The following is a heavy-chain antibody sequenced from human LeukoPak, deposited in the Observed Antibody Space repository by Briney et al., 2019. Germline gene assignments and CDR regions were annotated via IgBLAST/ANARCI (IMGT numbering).Heavy chain of an antibody. V-gene: IGHV4-59*13. CDR3: ARYQPLLYDYYYYMDV. CDR2: IYYSGST. CDR1: GGSISSYY. J-gene: IGHJ6*03. Sequence: SETLSLTCTVSGGSISSYYWSWIRQPPGKGLEWIGYIYYSGSTNYNPSLKSRVTISVDTSKNQFSLKLSSVTAADTGVYYCARYQPLLYDYYYYMDVWGKGTTVTVSS. D-gene: IGHD2-2*01.